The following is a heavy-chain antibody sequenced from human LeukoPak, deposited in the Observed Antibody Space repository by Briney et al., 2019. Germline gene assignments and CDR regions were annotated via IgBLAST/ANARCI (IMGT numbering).Heavy chain of an antibody. CDR2: ISGSGGST. D-gene: IGHD6-19*01. CDR3: ANLIAVAGTENAFDI. J-gene: IGHJ3*02. V-gene: IGHV3-23*01. Sequence: PGGSLRLSCAASEFSFSSYAMSWVRQAPGKGLEWVSAISGSGGSTYYADSVKGRFTISRDNSKNTLYLQMNSLRAEDTAVYYCANLIAVAGTENAFDIWGQGTMVTVSS. CDR1: EFSFSSYA.